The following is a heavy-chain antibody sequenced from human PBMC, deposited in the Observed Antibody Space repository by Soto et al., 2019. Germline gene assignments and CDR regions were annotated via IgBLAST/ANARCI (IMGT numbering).Heavy chain of an antibody. V-gene: IGHV4-4*02. CDR1: SGSISSSNW. D-gene: IGHD3-10*01. CDR2: IYHSGST. CDR3: ARGVTKGFGLNWFDP. Sequence: QVQLQESGPGLVKPSGTLSLTCAVSSGSISSSNWWSWVRQPPGKGREWIGEIYHSGSTNYNPSLKSRVTISVDKSKNQFSLKLSSVTAADTAVYYCARGVTKGFGLNWFDPWGQGTLVTVSS. J-gene: IGHJ5*02.